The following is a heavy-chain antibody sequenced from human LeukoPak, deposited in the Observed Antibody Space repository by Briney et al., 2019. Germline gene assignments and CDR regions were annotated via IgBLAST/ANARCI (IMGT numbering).Heavy chain of an antibody. CDR2: IYTSGST. J-gene: IGHJ6*03. CDR3: ARTTFWSGRSPDYHHCYMDV. Sequence: SETLSLTCTVSGGSISSYYWSWIRQPAGKGLEWIGRIYTSGSTNYNPSLKSRVTISVDASKNQFSLKVSFVSAADTAVYYCARTTFWSGRSPDYHHCYMDVWGKGTTVTVSS. D-gene: IGHD3-3*01. V-gene: IGHV4-4*07. CDR1: GGSISSYY.